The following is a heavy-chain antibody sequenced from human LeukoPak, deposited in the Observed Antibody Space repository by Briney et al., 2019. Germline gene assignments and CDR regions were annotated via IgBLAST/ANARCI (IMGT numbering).Heavy chain of an antibody. J-gene: IGHJ4*02. V-gene: IGHV3-23*01. CDR2: ISTSGGSS. CDR3: AIMHPYYDGSGYWVQ. CDR1: GFTFGSYA. Sequence: PGGSLRLSCAASGFTFGSYAMSWVRQAPGKGLEWVSGISTSGGSSSYAASVKGRFTISRDDPRNTLYMEMNSLRAEDTALYYCAIMHPYYDGSGYWVQWGQGTLVTVSS. D-gene: IGHD3-22*01.